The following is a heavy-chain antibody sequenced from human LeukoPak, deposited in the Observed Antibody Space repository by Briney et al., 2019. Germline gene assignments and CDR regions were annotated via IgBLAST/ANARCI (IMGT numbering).Heavy chain of an antibody. CDR1: EFTFSNYW. CDR3: ARTLRGGGALDY. D-gene: IGHD3-16*01. V-gene: IGHV3-7*03. Sequence: GGSLRLSCAASEFTFSNYWMSWVRQAPGKGLEWVANIKEDGSEKYYVDSVKGRFTISRDNAKNSLFLQMNSLRAEDTAVYYCARTLRGGGALDYWGQGTLVTVSS. J-gene: IGHJ4*02. CDR2: IKEDGSEK.